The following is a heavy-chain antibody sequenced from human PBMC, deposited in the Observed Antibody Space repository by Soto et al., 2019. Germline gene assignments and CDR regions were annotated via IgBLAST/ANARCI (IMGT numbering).Heavy chain of an antibody. CDR2: INPSGGST. J-gene: IGHJ1*01. CDR1: GYTFTSYY. CDR3: AREAKRITIFGVVIRNAEYFQH. V-gene: IGHV1-46*01. Sequence: GASVKVSCKASGYTFTSYYMHWVRQAPGQGLEWMGIINPSGGSTSYAQKFQGRVTMTRDTSTSTVYMELSSLRSEDTAVYYCAREAKRITIFGVVIRNAEYFQHWGQGTLVTVS. D-gene: IGHD3-3*01.